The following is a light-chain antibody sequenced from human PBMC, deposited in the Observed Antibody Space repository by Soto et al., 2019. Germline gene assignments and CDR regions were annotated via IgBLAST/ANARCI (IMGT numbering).Light chain of an antibody. CDR3: QSYDSSLSAVV. CDR1: SSNIGAGYD. CDR2: GNS. V-gene: IGLV1-40*01. J-gene: IGLJ2*01. Sequence: QTVVTQPPSVSGAPGQRVTISCTGSSSNIGAGYDVHWYQQLPGTAPKLLIYGNSNRPSGVPDRFSGSKSGTSASLAITRLQAEDEADYYCQSYDSSLSAVVFGGGTKLTVL.